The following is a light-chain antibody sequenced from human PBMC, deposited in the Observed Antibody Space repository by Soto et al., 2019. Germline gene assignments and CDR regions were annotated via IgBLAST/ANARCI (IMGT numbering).Light chain of an antibody. J-gene: IGLJ2*01. Sequence: QSALTQPPSASGSPGQSVTISCTGTSSDVGGYNYVSWYQQHPGKAPKLMIYEVSKRPSGVPDRFSGSKSGNKASLTVSGLQAEDEADYYCSSYGGSNNLLFGGGTKLTGL. CDR1: SSDVGGYNY. CDR2: EVS. V-gene: IGLV2-8*01. CDR3: SSYGGSNNLL.